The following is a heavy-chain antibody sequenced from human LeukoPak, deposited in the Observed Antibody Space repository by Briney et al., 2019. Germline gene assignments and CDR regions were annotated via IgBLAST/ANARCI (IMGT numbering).Heavy chain of an antibody. J-gene: IGHJ2*01. V-gene: IGHV3-30*18. CDR3: AKEYTKFTSHWFFDL. Sequence: GGSLRLSCEASGFTFSSFGIQWVRQAPGKGLEWVAVISHDGRAQFYADSVKGRFTVSRDNSKNTLYLQMNSLRAEDTAIYYCAKEYTKFTSHWFFDLWGRGTLVTVSS. CDR2: ISHDGRAQ. CDR1: GFTFSSFG. D-gene: IGHD1-1*01.